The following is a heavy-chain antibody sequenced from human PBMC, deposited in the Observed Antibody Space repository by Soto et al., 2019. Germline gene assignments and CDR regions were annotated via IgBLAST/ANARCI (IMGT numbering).Heavy chain of an antibody. V-gene: IGHV3-33*01. J-gene: IGHJ4*02. CDR3: ARVDFDWLFTDY. Sequence: GGSLRLSCAASGITFSSYGMHWVRQATGKGLEWVAVIWYDGSNKYYADSVKGRFTISRDNSKNTLYLQMNSLRAEDTAVYYCARVDFDWLFTDYWGQGTLVTVSS. CDR2: IWYDGSNK. D-gene: IGHD3-9*01. CDR1: GITFSSYG.